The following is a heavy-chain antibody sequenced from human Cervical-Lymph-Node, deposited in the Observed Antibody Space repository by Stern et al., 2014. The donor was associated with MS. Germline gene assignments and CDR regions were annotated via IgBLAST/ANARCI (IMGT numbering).Heavy chain of an antibody. CDR3: ARQRYFDY. Sequence: VQLMQSGPEVKRPGESLKISCQASGYTFTSYWIGWVRQMPGKGLKWIAIILPGGSDSRYSPSFQGKVPISADKSSSPAYLQWNNLKASDTAIYYCARQRYFDYWGQGTLVTVSS. J-gene: IGHJ4*02. CDR2: ILPGGSDS. V-gene: IGHV5-51*01. CDR1: GYTFTSYW.